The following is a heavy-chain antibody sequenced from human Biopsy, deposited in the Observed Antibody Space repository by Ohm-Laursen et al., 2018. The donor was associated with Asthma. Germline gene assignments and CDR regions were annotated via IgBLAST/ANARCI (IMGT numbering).Heavy chain of an antibody. V-gene: IGHV4-30-2*01. CDR2: ISPSGNT. CDR1: GGSISSGDYS. J-gene: IGHJ3*02. CDR3: ARDYGDYVWRAFDI. D-gene: IGHD4-17*01. Sequence: SDTLSLTCSVSGGSISSGDYSWSWIRQPPGKGLEWIGFISPSGNTYYSPSLKSRLTISVDRSKNQFSLRLSSVTAVDTAMYYCARDYGDYVWRAFDIWGQGTMVTVSS.